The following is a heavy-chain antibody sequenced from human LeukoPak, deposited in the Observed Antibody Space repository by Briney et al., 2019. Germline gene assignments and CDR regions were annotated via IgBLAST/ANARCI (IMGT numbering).Heavy chain of an antibody. Sequence: GGSLRLSCTVSGFTFRTYAMPWVRQAPGKGLEWVAVISTDGSNKYYADSVKGRFTISRDNSKNTLYLQMNSLRAEDTAVYYCASISSGYHLMSWGQGTLVTVSS. J-gene: IGHJ5*02. CDR1: GFTFRTYA. V-gene: IGHV3-30-3*01. CDR3: ASISSGYHLMS. D-gene: IGHD3-22*01. CDR2: ISTDGSNK.